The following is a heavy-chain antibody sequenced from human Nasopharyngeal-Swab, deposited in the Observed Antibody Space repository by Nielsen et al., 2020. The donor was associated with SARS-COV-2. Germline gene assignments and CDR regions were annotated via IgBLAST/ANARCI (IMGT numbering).Heavy chain of an antibody. CDR1: GFTFSDYY. Sequence: GGSLRLSCAASGFTFSDYYMSWIRQAPGKGLEWVSYISSSGSTIYYADSVKGRFTISRDNAKNSLYLQMNSLRAEDTAVYYCATLANIVVVTAILNGDYFDYWGQGTLVTVSS. V-gene: IGHV3-11*01. CDR3: ATLANIVVVTAILNGDYFDY. D-gene: IGHD2-21*02. CDR2: ISSSGSTI. J-gene: IGHJ4*01.